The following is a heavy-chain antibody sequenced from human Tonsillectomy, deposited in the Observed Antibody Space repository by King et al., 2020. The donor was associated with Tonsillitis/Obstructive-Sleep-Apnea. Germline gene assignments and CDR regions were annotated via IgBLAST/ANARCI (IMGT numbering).Heavy chain of an antibody. CDR1: GGSFSGYY. D-gene: IGHD1-26*01. J-gene: IGHJ6*02. CDR3: ARGGEGSGTGMDV. Sequence: VQLQQWGAGPFKPSETLSLSCAVYGGSFSGYYWNWIRQPPGKGLEWIGEINHSGSTKYNSSLKRRVTIAVDTSKNQFSLILSSVTAADTAVYFCARGGEGSGTGMDVWGQGTTVTVSS. V-gene: IGHV4-34*01. CDR2: INHSGST.